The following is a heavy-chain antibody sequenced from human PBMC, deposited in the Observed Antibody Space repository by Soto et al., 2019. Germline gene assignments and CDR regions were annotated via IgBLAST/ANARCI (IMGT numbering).Heavy chain of an antibody. V-gene: IGHV4-39*01. J-gene: IGHJ6*03. CDR3: ARHEILRFLEWLSLSYMDV. Sequence: LETLSLTCTVSGGSISSSSYYWGWIRQPPGKGLEWIGSIYYSGSTYYNPSLKSRVTISVDTSKNQFSLKLSSVTAADTAVYYCARHEILRFLEWLSLSYMDVWGKGTTVTVSS. CDR1: GGSISSSSYY. D-gene: IGHD3-3*01. CDR2: IYYSGST.